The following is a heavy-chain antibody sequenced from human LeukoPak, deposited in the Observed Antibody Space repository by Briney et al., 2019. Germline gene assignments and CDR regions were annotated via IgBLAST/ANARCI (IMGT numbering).Heavy chain of an antibody. CDR3: ARDRASSSWYPLDAFDI. CDR1: GFTFSSYA. D-gene: IGHD6-13*01. V-gene: IGHV3-23*01. CDR2: ISGSGGST. J-gene: IGHJ3*02. Sequence: GGSLRLSCAASGFTFSSYAMSWVRQAPGKGLEWVSAISGSGGSTYYADSVKGRFTISRDNSKNTLYLQMNSLRAEDTAVYYCARDRASSSWYPLDAFDIWGQGTMVTVSS.